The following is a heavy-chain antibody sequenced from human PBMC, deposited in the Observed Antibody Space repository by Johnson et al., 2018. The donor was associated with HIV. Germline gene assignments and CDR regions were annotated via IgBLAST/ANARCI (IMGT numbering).Heavy chain of an antibody. J-gene: IGHJ3*02. CDR3: ARDRVITFGGVIGRGAFDI. D-gene: IGHD3-16*02. CDR1: GFTFSTNW. V-gene: IGHV3-74*01. CDR2: INSDGSST. Sequence: VQLVESGGGLVKPGGSLRLSCVGSGFTFSTNWMHWVRQAPGKGLVWVSRINSDGSSTSYADSVKGRFTISSDNSKNTLYLQMNSLRAEDTAVYYCARDRVITFGGVIGRGAFDIWGQGTMVTVSS.